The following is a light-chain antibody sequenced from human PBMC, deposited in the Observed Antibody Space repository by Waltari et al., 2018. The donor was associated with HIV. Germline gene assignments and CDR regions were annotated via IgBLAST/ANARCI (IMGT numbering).Light chain of an antibody. CDR3: QAWDSHNVI. Sequence: SYELTQPPSVSVSPGQTAIITCSGAKLGDKYASWYQQRPGQSPVLVIYEDVKRPSGIPERFSGSNSENTATLTISGTQAMDESDYYCQAWDSHNVIFGGGTKLTVL. J-gene: IGLJ2*01. V-gene: IGLV3-1*01. CDR2: EDV. CDR1: KLGDKY.